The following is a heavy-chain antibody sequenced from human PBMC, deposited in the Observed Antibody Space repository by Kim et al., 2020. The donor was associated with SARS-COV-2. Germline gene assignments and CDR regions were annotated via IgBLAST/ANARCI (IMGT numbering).Heavy chain of an antibody. J-gene: IGHJ6*02. D-gene: IGHD1-26*01. CDR1: GFTFSSYA. Sequence: GGSLRLSCAASGFTFSSYAMSWVRQAPGKGLEWVSAISGSGGSTYYADSVKGRFTISRDNSKNTLYLQMNSLRAEDTAVYYCAKERYANSGSYYYYGMDVWGQGTTVTVSS. V-gene: IGHV3-23*01. CDR2: ISGSGGST. CDR3: AKERYANSGSYYYYGMDV.